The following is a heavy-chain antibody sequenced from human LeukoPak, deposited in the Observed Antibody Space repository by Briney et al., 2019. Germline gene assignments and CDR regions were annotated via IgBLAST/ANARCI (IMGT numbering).Heavy chain of an antibody. CDR3: AKETSIVIEDIEGGGCDI. D-gene: IGHD2/OR15-2a*01. J-gene: IGHJ3*02. V-gene: IGHV1-18*01. CDR2: INVASGDT. CDR1: GYTFTSYG. Sequence: ASVKVSCKASGYTFTSYGISWVRQAPGQGLEWLGSINVASGDTNYKKTFQGRVTVTRDTSVNTVYMEMNNLTADDTALYFCAKETSIVIEDIEGGGCDIWGQGTMVTV.